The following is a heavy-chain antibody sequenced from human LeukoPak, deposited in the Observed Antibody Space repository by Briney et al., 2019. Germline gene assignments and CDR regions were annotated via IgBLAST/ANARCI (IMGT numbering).Heavy chain of an antibody. Sequence: GGSLRLSCAASGFTFSSYWLNWVRQAPGKGLEWVANIKEDGSEKYYVDSVKGRFTISRDNAKNSLFLQMNSLRAEGTAVYYCARTLRGGGALDYWGQGTLVTVSS. CDR2: IKEDGSEK. J-gene: IGHJ4*02. V-gene: IGHV3-7*03. CDR1: GFTFSSYW. D-gene: IGHD3-16*01. CDR3: ARTLRGGGALDY.